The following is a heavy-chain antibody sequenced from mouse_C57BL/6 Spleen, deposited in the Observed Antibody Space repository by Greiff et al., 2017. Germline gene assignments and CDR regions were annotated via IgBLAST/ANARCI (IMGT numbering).Heavy chain of an antibody. D-gene: IGHD1-1*01. J-gene: IGHJ1*03. CDR2: IYPSDSET. V-gene: IGHV1-61*01. CDR3: ARRGNYYGSSSWYFDV. CDR1: GYTFTSYW. Sequence: VQLQQPGAELVRPGSSVKLSCKASGYTFTSYWMDWVKQRPGQGLEWIGNIYPSDSETHYNQKFKDKATLTVDKSSSTAYMQLSSLTSEDSAVYDCARRGNYYGSSSWYFDVWGTGTTVTVSS.